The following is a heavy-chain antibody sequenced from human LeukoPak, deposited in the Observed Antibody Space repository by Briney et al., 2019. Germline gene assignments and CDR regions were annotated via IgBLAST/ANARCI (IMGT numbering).Heavy chain of an antibody. J-gene: IGHJ5*02. CDR1: GFTLSSYS. CDR3: AKARGYSSSSENNWFDP. Sequence: GGSLRLSCAASGFTLSSYSMNWVRQAPGKGLEWVSAISGSGESTYYADSVKGRFTISRENSKSTLYLQMNSLRAEDTALYYCAKARGYSSSSENNWFDPWGQGTLATVSS. CDR2: ISGSGEST. D-gene: IGHD6-6*01. V-gene: IGHV3-23*01.